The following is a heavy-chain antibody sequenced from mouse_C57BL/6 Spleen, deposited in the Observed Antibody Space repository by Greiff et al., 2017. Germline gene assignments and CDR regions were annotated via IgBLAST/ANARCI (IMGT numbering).Heavy chain of an antibody. D-gene: IGHD2-5*01. CDR3: ARLGSNYGGSYY. J-gene: IGHJ2*01. Sequence: VQLQQSGAELVRPGTSVKVSCKASGYAFTNYLIEWVKQRPGQGLAWIGVINPGSGGTNYNEKFKGKATLTADKSSSTAYMQLSSLTSEDSAVYFCARLGSNYGGSYYWGQGTTLTVSS. V-gene: IGHV1-54*01. CDR1: GYAFTNYL. CDR2: INPGSGGT.